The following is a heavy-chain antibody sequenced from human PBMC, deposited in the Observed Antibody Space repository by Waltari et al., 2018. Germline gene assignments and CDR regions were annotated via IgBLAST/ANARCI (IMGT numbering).Heavy chain of an antibody. CDR3: ARHRGSPGYYYGMEV. Sequence: EVLLVQSGAEVKKPGESLTISCHGSVYDFTTNWLDWVRQGPGNVGLAWVGIFYPGDSDTKYSPSFQGHVTITADKSISTAYLNWSSLKASDTAIYFCARHRGSPGYYYGMEVWGQGTMVTVSS. J-gene: IGHJ6*02. CDR2: FYPGDSDT. V-gene: IGHV5-51*01. D-gene: IGHD1-26*01. CDR1: VYDFTTNW.